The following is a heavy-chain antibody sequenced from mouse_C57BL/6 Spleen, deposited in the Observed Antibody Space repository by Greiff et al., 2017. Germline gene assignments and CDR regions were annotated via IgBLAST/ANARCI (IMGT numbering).Heavy chain of an antibody. D-gene: IGHD1-1*01. Sequence: EVQLVESGAELVKPGASVKLSCTASGYNFKDYYMHWVKQRTEQGLEWIGRIDPEDGETKYAPKFQGKATITVDTSSHTAYLQLSSLTSGVTAVYYGARGYGSSYVGYFDVWGTGTTVTVPS. J-gene: IGHJ1*03. CDR1: GYNFKDYY. V-gene: IGHV14-2*01. CDR2: IDPEDGET. CDR3: ARGYGSSYVGYFDV.